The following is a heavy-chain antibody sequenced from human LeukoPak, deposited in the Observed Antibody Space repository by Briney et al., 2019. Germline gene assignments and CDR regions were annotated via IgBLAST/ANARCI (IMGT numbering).Heavy chain of an antibody. CDR1: GYTFTTYY. V-gene: IGHV1-46*01. D-gene: IGHD4/OR15-4a*01. CDR2: INPSGGST. J-gene: IGHJ4*02. Sequence: ASVKVSCKASGYTFTTYYIHWVRQAPGQGLEWMGIINPSGGSTSYAQKFQDRVTMTRDTSTSTVYMELSSLRSEDTAVYYCARRAGAYSHPYDYWGQGTLVTVSS. CDR3: ARRAGAYSHPYDY.